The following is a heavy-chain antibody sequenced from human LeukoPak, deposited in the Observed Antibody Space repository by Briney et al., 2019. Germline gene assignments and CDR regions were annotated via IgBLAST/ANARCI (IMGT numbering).Heavy chain of an antibody. Sequence: TGGSLRLSCEASGFTFSNYWMSWVRQAPGRGLEWVANIKQDGSIKYYVDSVKGRFTVSRDNAKNSLYLQMNSLRAEDTAVYYCARIGYSSSCTDYWGQGTLVTVSS. CDR1: GFTFSNYW. J-gene: IGHJ4*02. V-gene: IGHV3-7*01. D-gene: IGHD6-13*01. CDR2: IKQDGSIK. CDR3: ARIGYSSSCTDY.